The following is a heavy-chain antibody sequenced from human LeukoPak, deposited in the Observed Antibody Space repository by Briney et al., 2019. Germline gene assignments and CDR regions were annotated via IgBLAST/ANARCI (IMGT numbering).Heavy chain of an antibody. CDR1: EFTLSNYN. CDR2: ISSNSKSL. D-gene: IGHD1-1*01. Sequence: GGSLRLSCTASEFTLSNYNMNWVRQAPGKGLEWVSYISSNSKSLYYADSVKGRFTISRDNAKNSLYLRMNSLRADDTAVYYCARDNWTAETETDDWGQETLVTVSS. J-gene: IGHJ4*02. V-gene: IGHV3-48*04. CDR3: ARDNWTAETETDD.